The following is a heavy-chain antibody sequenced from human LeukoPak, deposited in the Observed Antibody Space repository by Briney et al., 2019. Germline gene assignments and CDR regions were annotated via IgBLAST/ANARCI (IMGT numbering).Heavy chain of an antibody. CDR2: ISWNSGSI. D-gene: IGHD2-21*02. V-gene: IGHV3-9*01. J-gene: IGHJ4*02. CDR1: GFTFDVYD. CDR3: AKDISSVTAGFPDY. Sequence: PGGSLRLSCAASGFTFDVYDMHWVRHAPGKGLEWVSGISWNSGSIGYADSVKGRFTISRDNAKNSLYLQMNSLRAEDTALYYCAKDISSVTAGFPDYWGQGTLVTVSS.